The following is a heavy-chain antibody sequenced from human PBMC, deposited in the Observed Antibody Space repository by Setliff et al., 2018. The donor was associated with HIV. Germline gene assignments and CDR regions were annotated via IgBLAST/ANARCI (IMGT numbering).Heavy chain of an antibody. Sequence: SETLSLTCTVSGGSISSSSYYWGWVRQPPGKGPEWIGSMYYSGSTCYTPSLKSRITISLDTSKNQFSLRMRSVTAADTAVYYCARVFVDTAVLRVLEYYFDSWGRGTLVTVSS. CDR2: MYYSGST. D-gene: IGHD5-18*01. J-gene: IGHJ4*02. V-gene: IGHV4-39*07. CDR1: GGSISSSSYY. CDR3: ARVFVDTAVLRVLEYYFDS.